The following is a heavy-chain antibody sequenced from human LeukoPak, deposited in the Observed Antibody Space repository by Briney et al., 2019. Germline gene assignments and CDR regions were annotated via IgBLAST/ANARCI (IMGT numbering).Heavy chain of an antibody. CDR1: GGSISSGGYS. CDR3: ARGVGDSYFDY. Sequence: PSETLSLTCAVSGGSISSGGYSWSWIRQPPGKGQEWIGYIYHSGSTYYNPSLKSRVTISVDRSKNRFSLKLSSVTAADTAVYYCARGVGDSYFDYWGQGTLVTVSS. J-gene: IGHJ4*02. CDR2: IYHSGST. V-gene: IGHV4-30-2*01. D-gene: IGHD3-10*01.